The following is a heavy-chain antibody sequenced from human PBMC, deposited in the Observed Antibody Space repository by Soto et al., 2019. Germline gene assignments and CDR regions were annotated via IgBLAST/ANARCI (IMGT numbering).Heavy chain of an antibody. CDR2: INHSGST. CDR3: AREGGATHHFDY. D-gene: IGHD1-26*01. CDR1: GGSFSSYY. Sequence: KSSETLSLTCAVYGGSFSSYYWSWIRQPPGKGLEWIGEINHSGSTNYNPSLKSRVTISVDTSKNQFSLKLSSVTAADTAVYYCAREGGATHHFDYWGQGTLVTVSS. V-gene: IGHV4-34*01. J-gene: IGHJ4*02.